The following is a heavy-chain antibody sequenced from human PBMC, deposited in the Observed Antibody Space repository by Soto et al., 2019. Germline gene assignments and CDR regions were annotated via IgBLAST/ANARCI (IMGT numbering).Heavy chain of an antibody. CDR2: ISGSGGST. D-gene: IGHD2-15*01. Sequence: GGSLRLSCAASGFTFSSYGMHWVRQAPGKGLEWVSAISGSGGSTYYADSVKGRFTISRDNSKNTLYLQMNSLRAEDTAVYYCAKVGGYCSGGSCYGYYYYYIDVWGKGTTVTVSS. CDR3: AKVGGYCSGGSCYGYYYYYIDV. V-gene: IGHV3-23*01. J-gene: IGHJ6*03. CDR1: GFTFSSYG.